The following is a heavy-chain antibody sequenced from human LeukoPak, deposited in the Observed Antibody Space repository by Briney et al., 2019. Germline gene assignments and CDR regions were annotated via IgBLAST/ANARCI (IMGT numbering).Heavy chain of an antibody. J-gene: IGHJ4*02. D-gene: IGHD2-2*01. CDR2: IKQDGSEK. V-gene: IGHV3-7*01. CDR1: GFTFSSYA. Sequence: PGGSLRLSCAASGFTFSSYAMSWVRQAPGKGLEWVANIKQDGSEKYYVDSVKGRFTISRDNAKNSLYLQMNSLRAEDTAVYYCARDSEYQLLLWGQGTLVTVS. CDR3: ARDSEYQLLL.